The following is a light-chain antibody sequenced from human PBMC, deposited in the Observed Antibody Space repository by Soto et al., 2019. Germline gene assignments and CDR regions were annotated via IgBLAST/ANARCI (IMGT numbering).Light chain of an antibody. CDR1: QGVKYY. J-gene: IGKJ4*01. V-gene: IGKV1-39*01. CDR2: SAS. CDR3: QQTYSTRLS. Sequence: DIQMTQSPSSLPASVGDRVTITCRPVQGVKYYLNWYQQKPGKAPKLLIYSASRLQSAVPSRFSGSGSGTQFTLTITSLQPEDFATYYCQQTYSTRLSFGGGTKVEIK.